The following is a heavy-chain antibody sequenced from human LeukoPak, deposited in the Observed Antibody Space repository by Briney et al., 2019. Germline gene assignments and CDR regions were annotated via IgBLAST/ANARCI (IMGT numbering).Heavy chain of an antibody. D-gene: IGHD3-10*01. CDR2: IYHSGST. CDR3: ARSPVGSVVPFDY. Sequence: PSQTLSLTCTVSGGSISSGGYYWSWIRQPPGKGLEWIGYIYHSGSTYYNPSLKSRVTISVDTSKNLFSLKVRSVTIADTAVYYCARSPVGSVVPFDYWGQGSLVTVSS. J-gene: IGHJ4*02. V-gene: IGHV4-30-2*01. CDR1: GGSISSGGYY.